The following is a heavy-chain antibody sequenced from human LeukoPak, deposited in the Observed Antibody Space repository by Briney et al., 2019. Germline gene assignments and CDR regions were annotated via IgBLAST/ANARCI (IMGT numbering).Heavy chain of an antibody. CDR1: GGSISSSSYY. Sequence: PSETLSLTCTVSGGSISSSSYYWGWIRQPPGKGLEWIGSIYYSGSTYYNPSLKSRVTISVDTSKNQFSLKLSSVTAADTAVYYCARGGGSSSWKKDYNWFDPWGQGTLVTVSS. D-gene: IGHD6-13*01. CDR3: ARGGGSSSWKKDYNWFDP. CDR2: IYYSGST. J-gene: IGHJ5*02. V-gene: IGHV4-39*01.